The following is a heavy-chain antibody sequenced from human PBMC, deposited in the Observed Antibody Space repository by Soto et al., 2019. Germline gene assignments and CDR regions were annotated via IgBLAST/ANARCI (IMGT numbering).Heavy chain of an antibody. V-gene: IGHV3-53*01. J-gene: IGHJ4*02. CDR3: ARDGRGLGKFSLFEY. CDR1: GFNVNTDY. D-gene: IGHD3-16*01. Sequence: EVQLVESGGGLIQPGGSLRLSCAASGFNVNTDYMNWVRQTPGKGLEWVSFIYNGESTHYADSVKGRFTISRDKSKNKVYLQMNSLRVEDTAVYYCARDGRGLGKFSLFEYWGQGTLVTVSS. CDR2: IYNGEST.